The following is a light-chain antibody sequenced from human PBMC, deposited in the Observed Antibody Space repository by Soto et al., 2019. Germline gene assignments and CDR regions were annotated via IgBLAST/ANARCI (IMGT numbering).Light chain of an antibody. Sequence: DTQMTQTPSSRSASVGDRVTITCRASQGIRNGLGWYQQKPGKAPKRLIYAVSSLQSGVPSRFSGSGSGTEFTLTISSLQPEDFATYYCLQYNNYPWTFGQGTKVEIK. J-gene: IGKJ1*01. V-gene: IGKV1-17*01. CDR1: QGIRNG. CDR3: LQYNNYPWT. CDR2: AVS.